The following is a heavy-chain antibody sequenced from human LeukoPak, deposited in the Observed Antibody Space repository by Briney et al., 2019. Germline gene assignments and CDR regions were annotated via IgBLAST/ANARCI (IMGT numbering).Heavy chain of an antibody. V-gene: IGHV3-53*01. J-gene: IGHJ6*02. CDR2: IYSGGST. D-gene: IGHD3-3*01. CDR3: ARGGAPRLAYYDFWSGYYDYYGMDV. CDR1: GFTVSSNY. Sequence: PGGSLRLSCAASGFTVSSNYMSWVRQAPGKGLEWVSVIYSGGSTYYADSVKGRFTISRDNSKNTLYLQMNSLRAEDTAVYYCARGGAPRLAYYDFWSGYYDYYGMDVWGQGTTVTVSS.